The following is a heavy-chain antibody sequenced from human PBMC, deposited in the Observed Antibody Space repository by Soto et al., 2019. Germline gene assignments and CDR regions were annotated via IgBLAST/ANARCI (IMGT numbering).Heavy chain of an antibody. Sequence: EVQLVESGGGLVQPGRSLRLSCAASGFTFDAYAMHWVRQAPGKGLEWVSGISWNSGSIGYADSVKGRFTISRDNAKNSLYLQMNSLRAEDTALYYCAKALSSGSTDFDYWGQGTLVNVSS. V-gene: IGHV3-9*01. D-gene: IGHD6-19*01. J-gene: IGHJ4*02. CDR3: AKALSSGSTDFDY. CDR2: ISWNSGSI. CDR1: GFTFDAYA.